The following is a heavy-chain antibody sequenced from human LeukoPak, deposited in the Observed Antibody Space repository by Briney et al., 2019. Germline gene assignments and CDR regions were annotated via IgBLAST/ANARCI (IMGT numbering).Heavy chain of an antibody. CDR1: GFTFSSYA. CDR3: AKDLLSYYDSSGYAPGFDY. Sequence: PGGSLRLSCAASGFTFSSYAMHWVRQAPGKGLEWVTFIRYDKNNKYYADSVKGRFTISSDNSKNTLYLQMNSLRAEDTAVYYCAKDLLSYYDSSGYAPGFDYWGQGTLVTVSS. CDR2: IRYDKNNK. J-gene: IGHJ4*02. V-gene: IGHV3-30*02. D-gene: IGHD3-22*01.